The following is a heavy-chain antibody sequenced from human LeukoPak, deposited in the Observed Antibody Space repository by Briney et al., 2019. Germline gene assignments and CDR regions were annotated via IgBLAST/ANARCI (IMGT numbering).Heavy chain of an antibody. CDR3: ATGRFYGDYAGG. Sequence: PSETLSLTCTVSGGSFSSSSYYWGWLRQPPGKGLEWVGSIYYSGSTYYNPSLKSRVTISVDTSKNQFSLKLSSATAADTAVYYCATGRFYGDYAGGWGQGTLVTVSS. J-gene: IGHJ4*02. CDR1: GGSFSSSSYY. CDR2: IYYSGST. D-gene: IGHD4-17*01. V-gene: IGHV4-39*01.